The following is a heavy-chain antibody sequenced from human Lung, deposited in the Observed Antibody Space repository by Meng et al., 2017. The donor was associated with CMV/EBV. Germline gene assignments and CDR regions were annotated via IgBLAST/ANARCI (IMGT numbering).Heavy chain of an antibody. CDR3: ARDYVVASGLDY. CDR2: ISSSSRTS. J-gene: IGHJ4*02. D-gene: IGHD2-15*01. Sequence: ESXKISXAASGFTFSSYSMNWVRQAPGKGLEWLSYISSSSRTSDYADSVKGRLTISRDNVNKSLYLQINSLRAEDTAVYYCARDYVVASGLDYWGQGTLVTVSS. V-gene: IGHV3-48*01. CDR1: GFTFSSYS.